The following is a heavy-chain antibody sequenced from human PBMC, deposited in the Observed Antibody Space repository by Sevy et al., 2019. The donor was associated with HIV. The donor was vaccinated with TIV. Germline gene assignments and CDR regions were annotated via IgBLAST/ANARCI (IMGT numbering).Heavy chain of an antibody. V-gene: IGHV3-30*18. Sequence: GGSLRLSCAASGFTFSSYGMHWVRQAPGKGLEWVAVISYDGSNKYYADSVKVRFTISRDNSKNTLYLQMNSLRAEDTAVYYCAKDPSDSSGYYYLEYFQHWGQGTLVTVSS. D-gene: IGHD3-22*01. CDR1: GFTFSSYG. CDR2: ISYDGSNK. CDR3: AKDPSDSSGYYYLEYFQH. J-gene: IGHJ1*01.